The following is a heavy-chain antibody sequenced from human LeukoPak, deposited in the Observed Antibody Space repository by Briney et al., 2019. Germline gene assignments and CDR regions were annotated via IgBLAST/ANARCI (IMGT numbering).Heavy chain of an antibody. CDR2: IWDDGGNK. CDR3: ARDLGYIDY. V-gene: IGHV3-33*01. J-gene: IGHJ4*02. Sequence: PGRSLRLSCAASGFTFSSYGMHWVRQAPGKGLEWVGVIWDDGGNKYYGDSVKGRFTISRDNSKNTLYLQMNSLRAEDTAVYYCARDLGYIDYWGQGTLVTVSS. CDR1: GFTFSSYG.